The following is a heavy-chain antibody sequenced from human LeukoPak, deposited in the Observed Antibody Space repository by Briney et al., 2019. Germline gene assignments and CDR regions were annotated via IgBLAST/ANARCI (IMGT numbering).Heavy chain of an antibody. CDR3: ARDRTIFGVVTFDY. CDR2: IIPIFGTA. D-gene: IGHD3-3*01. V-gene: IGHV1-69*01. J-gene: IGHJ4*02. Sequence: ASVKVSCKASGGTFSSYAISWVRQAPGQGLEWMGGIIPIFGTANYAQKFQGRVTITADESTSTAYMELSSLRSEDTAVYYCARDRTIFGVVTFDYWGQGTLVTVSS. CDR1: GGTFSSYA.